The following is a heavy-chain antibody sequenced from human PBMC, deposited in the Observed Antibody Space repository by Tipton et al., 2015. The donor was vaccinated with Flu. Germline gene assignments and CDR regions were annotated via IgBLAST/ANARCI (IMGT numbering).Heavy chain of an antibody. D-gene: IGHD3-16*01. Sequence: TLSLTCSVSGGSINNYYLSWIRQPPGKGLEWIGSVYYSGNTYYNPSLKSRVAISVDTSKNQFSLRLSSVTAADTAVYFCARLSYYDVDLKNWYFEYWGQGTLVTVSS. CDR1: GGSINNYY. CDR3: ARLSYYDVDLKNWYFEY. J-gene: IGHJ4*02. V-gene: IGHV4-59*05. CDR2: VYYSGNT.